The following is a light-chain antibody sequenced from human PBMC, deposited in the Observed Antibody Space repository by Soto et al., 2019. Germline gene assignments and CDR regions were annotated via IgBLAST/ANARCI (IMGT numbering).Light chain of an antibody. Sequence: EIVMTQSPATLSVSPGERATLSCRASQSVSSKLAWYQQRPGQAPRLLIYDASTGATGIPARFSGSGSGTEFTLTISSLQSEDFAVYYCQRYNNWPLTFGGGTKVEIK. CDR3: QRYNNWPLT. V-gene: IGKV3-15*01. CDR2: DAS. J-gene: IGKJ4*01. CDR1: QSVSSK.